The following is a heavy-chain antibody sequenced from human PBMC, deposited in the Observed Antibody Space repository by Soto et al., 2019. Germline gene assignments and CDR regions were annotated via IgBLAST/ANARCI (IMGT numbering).Heavy chain of an antibody. CDR3: AKGGAWDLDY. D-gene: IGHD1-26*01. J-gene: IGHJ4*02. CDR1: GFTFKNYW. V-gene: IGHV3-7*01. CDR2: IKEDGSET. Sequence: EVQLVESGGGLVQPGGSLRLSCAASGFTFKNYWMSWLRQAPGKGLEWAANIKEDGSETYYVDSVKGRFTISRDNAKNSLDLQMNSLRAEDTAVYYRAKGGAWDLDYWGQGALVTVSS.